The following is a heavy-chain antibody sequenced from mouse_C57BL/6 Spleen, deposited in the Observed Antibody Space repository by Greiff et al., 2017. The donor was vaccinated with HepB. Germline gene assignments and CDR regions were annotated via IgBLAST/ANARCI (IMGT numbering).Heavy chain of an antibody. Sequence: EVQGVESGEGLVKPGGSLKLSCAASGFTFSSYAMSWVRQTPEKRLEWVAYISSGGDYIYYADTVKGRFTISRDNARNTLYLQMSSLKSEDTAMYYCTRDWGLRRGFAYWGQGTLVTVSA. CDR2: ISSGGDYI. J-gene: IGHJ3*01. CDR3: TRDWGLRRGFAY. D-gene: IGHD2-4*01. V-gene: IGHV5-9-1*02. CDR1: GFTFSSYA.